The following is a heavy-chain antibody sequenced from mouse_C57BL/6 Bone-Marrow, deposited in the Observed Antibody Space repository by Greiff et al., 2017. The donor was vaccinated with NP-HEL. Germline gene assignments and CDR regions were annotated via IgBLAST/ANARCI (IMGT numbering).Heavy chain of an antibody. V-gene: IGHV5-9*01. J-gene: IGHJ2*01. D-gene: IGHD2-3*01. CDR1: GFTFSSYT. Sequence: EVMLVESGGGLVKPGGSLKLSCAASGFTFSSYTMSWVRQTPEKRLEWVATISGGGGNTYYPDSVKGRFTISRDNAKNTLYLQLSSLRSEDTALYYCARPEDGYFDYWGQGTTLTVSS. CDR2: ISGGGGNT. CDR3: ARPEDGYFDY.